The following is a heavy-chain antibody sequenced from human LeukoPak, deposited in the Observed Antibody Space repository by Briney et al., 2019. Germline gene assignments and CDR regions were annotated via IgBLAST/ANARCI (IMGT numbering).Heavy chain of an antibody. CDR1: GGSFSGYY. CDR3: ARGRPRWELSYYCYGMDV. Sequence: SETLSLTCAVYGGSFSGYYWSWIRQPPGKGLEWIGEINHSGSTNYNPSLKSRVTISVDTSKNQFSLKLSSVTAADTAVYYCARGRPRWELSYYCYGMDVWGQGTTVTVSS. D-gene: IGHD1-26*01. J-gene: IGHJ6*02. CDR2: INHSGST. V-gene: IGHV4-34*01.